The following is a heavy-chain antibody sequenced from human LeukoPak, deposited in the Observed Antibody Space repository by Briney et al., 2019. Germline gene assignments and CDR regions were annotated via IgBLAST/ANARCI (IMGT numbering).Heavy chain of an antibody. CDR1: GFTFSNLA. CDR3: VKDSYAYYAAGGVDWYFDL. Sequence: GGSLRLFCAASGFTFSNLAMGWVRQAPGRGRAWVSGISGSGGGTYYVDSVGGRLTPSRDTSKNTLFLDMNNMRADDTAVYFCVKDSYAYYAAGGVDWYFDLWGRGTLVTVSS. CDR2: ISGSGGGT. V-gene: IGHV3-23*01. D-gene: IGHD2/OR15-2a*01. J-gene: IGHJ2*01.